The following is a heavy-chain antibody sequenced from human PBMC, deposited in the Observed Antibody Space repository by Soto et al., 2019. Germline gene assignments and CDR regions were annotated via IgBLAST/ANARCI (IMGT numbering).Heavy chain of an antibody. CDR2: ISYDGSNK. CDR3: ARDYCSGGSCYSFRFDP. D-gene: IGHD2-15*01. Sequence: QVQLVESGGGVVQPGRSLRLSCAASGFTFSSYAMHWVRQAPGKGLEWVAVISYDGSNKYYADSVKGRFTISRDNSKNTLYLKMNSLGAEDTAVYYCARDYCSGGSCYSFRFDPWGQGTLVTVSS. J-gene: IGHJ5*02. V-gene: IGHV3-30-3*01. CDR1: GFTFSSYA.